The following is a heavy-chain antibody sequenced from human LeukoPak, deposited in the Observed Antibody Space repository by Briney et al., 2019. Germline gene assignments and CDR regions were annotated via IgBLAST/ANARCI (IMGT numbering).Heavy chain of an antibody. CDR3: ARDLWYYDSRGYQD. CDR2: IYGGGTT. D-gene: IGHD3-22*01. J-gene: IGHJ4*02. CDR1: GFTVSSNY. V-gene: IGHV3-53*01. Sequence: GGSLRLSCATSGFTVSSNYMSWVRQAPGKGLEWVSDIYGGGTTYYADSVKGRFTISSDNSRNTLYLQMNSLRAEDTAVYYCARDLWYYDSRGYQDWGQGTLVTVSS.